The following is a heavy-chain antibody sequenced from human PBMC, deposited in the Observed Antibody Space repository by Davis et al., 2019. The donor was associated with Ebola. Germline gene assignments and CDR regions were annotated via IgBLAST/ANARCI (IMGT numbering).Heavy chain of an antibody. Sequence: GGSLRLPFEASGLPSGAQSMHRVPQVPGKGLEGVSLVTWDGGINHYDDSLQGRFITSRDNNENALYLQINTLRIEDTALYHCVRGGRTAGTLLDFWGPGTQVTVSS. CDR1: GLPSGAQS. CDR2: VTWDGGIN. V-gene: IGHV3-43*01. J-gene: IGHJ4*02. CDR3: VRGGRTAGTLLDF. D-gene: IGHD2-15*01.